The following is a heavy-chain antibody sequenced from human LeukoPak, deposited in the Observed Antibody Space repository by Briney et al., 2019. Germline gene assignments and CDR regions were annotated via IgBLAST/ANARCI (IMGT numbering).Heavy chain of an antibody. CDR3: AKRASGSGTSLYYFDY. J-gene: IGHJ4*02. D-gene: IGHD3-10*01. Sequence: SGGSLRLSCAASGFTFISYAMSWVRQAPGKGLEWVSVISNSGGSTFYADSVKGRFTISRDNSKNTLYLQMNSLRAEDTAVYYCAKRASGSGTSLYYFDYWGQGTLVTVSS. CDR2: ISNSGGST. V-gene: IGHV3-23*01. CDR1: GFTFISYA.